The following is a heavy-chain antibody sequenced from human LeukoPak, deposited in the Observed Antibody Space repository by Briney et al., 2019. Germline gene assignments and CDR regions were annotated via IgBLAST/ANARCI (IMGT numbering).Heavy chain of an antibody. Sequence: PSETLSLTCTVSGGSISSSSYYWGWIRQPPGKGLEWIGSIYYSGSTYYNPSLKSRVTISVDTSKNQFSLKLSSVTAADTAVYYCARHSSRGGYNYGDYWGQGTLVTVSS. CDR1: GGSISSSSYY. CDR3: ARHSSRGGYNYGDY. D-gene: IGHD5-24*01. J-gene: IGHJ4*02. V-gene: IGHV4-39*01. CDR2: IYYSGST.